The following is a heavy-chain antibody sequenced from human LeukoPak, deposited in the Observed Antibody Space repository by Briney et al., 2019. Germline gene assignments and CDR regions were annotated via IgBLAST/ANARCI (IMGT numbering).Heavy chain of an antibody. D-gene: IGHD3-3*01. CDR3: ARGPTIFAFDY. J-gene: IGHJ4*02. CDR2: INSDGSST. Sequence: GSLRLSFAASGFTFSSHWKHWVRQAPGKGLVWVSRINSDGSSTSYADSVKGRFTISRDNAKNTLYLQMNSLRAEDTAVYYCARGPTIFAFDYWGQGTLVTVSS. CDR1: GFTFSSHW. V-gene: IGHV3-74*01.